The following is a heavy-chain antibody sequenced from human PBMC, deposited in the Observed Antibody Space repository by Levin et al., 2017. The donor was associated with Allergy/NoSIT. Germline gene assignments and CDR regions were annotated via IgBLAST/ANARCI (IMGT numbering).Heavy chain of an antibody. Sequence: GGSLRLSCAASGFTFSDYYMSWIRQAPGKGLEWVSYISSSGSTIYYADSVKGRFTISRDNAKNSLYLQMNSLRAEDTAVYYCATDCSSTSCYTDYWGQGTLVTVSS. CDR2: ISSSGSTI. J-gene: IGHJ4*02. V-gene: IGHV3-11*01. D-gene: IGHD2-2*02. CDR3: ATDCSSTSCYTDY. CDR1: GFTFSDYY.